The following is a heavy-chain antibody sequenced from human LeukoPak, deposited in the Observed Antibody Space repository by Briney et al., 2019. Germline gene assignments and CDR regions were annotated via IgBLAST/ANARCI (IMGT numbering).Heavy chain of an antibody. CDR3: ARHGTSGFDY. V-gene: IGHV4-39*01. J-gene: IGHJ3*01. Sequence: SETLSLTCTVSGGSISSSSYYWGWIRQPPGKGLEWIGSIYYSGSTYYNPSLKSRVTISVDTSKNQFSLKLSSVTSADTAVYYCARHGTSGFDYWGQGTMVTVSS. CDR1: GGSISSSSYY. D-gene: IGHD3-9*01. CDR2: IYYSGST.